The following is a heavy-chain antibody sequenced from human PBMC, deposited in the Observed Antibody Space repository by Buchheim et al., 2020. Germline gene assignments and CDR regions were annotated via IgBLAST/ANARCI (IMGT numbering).Heavy chain of an antibody. V-gene: IGHV3-30-3*01. J-gene: IGHJ4*02. CDR1: GFTFSSYA. CDR3: AREEFGELFQRLYY. CDR2: ISYDGSNK. D-gene: IGHD3-10*01. Sequence: QVQLVESGGGVVQPGRSLRLSCAASGFTFSSYAMHWVRQAPGKGPEWVAVISYDGSNKYYADSVKGRFTISRDNSKNTLYLQMNSLRAEDTAVYYCAREEFGELFQRLYYWGQGTL.